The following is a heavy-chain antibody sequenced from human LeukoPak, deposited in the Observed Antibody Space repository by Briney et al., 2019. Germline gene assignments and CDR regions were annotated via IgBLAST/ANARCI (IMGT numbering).Heavy chain of an antibody. CDR1: GGSITSTNW. D-gene: IGHD1-26*01. Sequence: SETLSLTCGVSGGSITSTNWWSWVRQPPGQGLEWIGEISLTGRTNYNPSLIGRVIMSLDESRNQLSLTLTSVTAADTAMYYCTRESGPFCPFGYWGQGTLVVVPS. V-gene: IGHV4-4*02. J-gene: IGHJ4*02. CDR2: ISLTGRT. CDR3: TRESGPFCPFGY.